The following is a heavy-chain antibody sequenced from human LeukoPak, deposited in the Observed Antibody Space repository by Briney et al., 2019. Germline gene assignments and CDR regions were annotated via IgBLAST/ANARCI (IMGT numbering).Heavy chain of an antibody. D-gene: IGHD6-6*01. J-gene: IGHJ4*02. CDR2: IYTSGST. V-gene: IGHV4-4*07. Sequence: NPSETLSLTCTVSGGSISSYYWSWIRQPAGKGLEWIGRIYTSGSTSYNPSLKSRVTMSVDTSKNQFSLKLSSVTAADTAVYYCARHPIPSSPPDYWGQGTLVTVSS. CDR1: GGSISSYY. CDR3: ARHPIPSSPPDY.